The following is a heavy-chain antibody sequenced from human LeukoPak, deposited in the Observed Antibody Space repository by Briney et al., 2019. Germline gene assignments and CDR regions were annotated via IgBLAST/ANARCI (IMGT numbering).Heavy chain of an antibody. CDR3: ARADRLGAALLAKFDH. V-gene: IGHV3-21*01. CDR1: GFAFSSYW. D-gene: IGHD3-16*01. CDR2: ISSSSSYI. J-gene: IGHJ4*02. Sequence: GGSLRLSCAASGFAFSSYWMTWVRQAPGKGLEWVSSISSSSSYIYYADSVKGRFTISRDNAKNSLYLQMNSLRAEDTAVYYCARADRLGAALLAKFDHWGQGTLVTVSS.